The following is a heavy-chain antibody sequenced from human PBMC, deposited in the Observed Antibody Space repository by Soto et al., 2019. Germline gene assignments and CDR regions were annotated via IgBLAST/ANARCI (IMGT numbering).Heavy chain of an antibody. V-gene: IGHV1-69*13. CDR1: GGTFSSYA. Sequence: AASVKVSCKASGGTFSSYAISWVRQAPGQGLEWMGGIIPIFGTANYAQKFQGRVTITADESTSTAYMELSSLRSEDTAVYYCARASQGIDSSGYYYGVNWFDPWGQGTLVTVSS. CDR3: ARASQGIDSSGYYYGVNWFDP. D-gene: IGHD3-22*01. J-gene: IGHJ5*02. CDR2: IIPIFGTA.